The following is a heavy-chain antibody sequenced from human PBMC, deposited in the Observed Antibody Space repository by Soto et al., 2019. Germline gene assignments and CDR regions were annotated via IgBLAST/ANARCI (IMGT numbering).Heavy chain of an antibody. Sequence: QVQLVQSGAEVKKPGASVKVSCKASGYTFTSYYMHWVRQAPGQGLEWMGIINPSGGSTSYAQKFQRRLTMTRDTSTRTVYMELSSRRSEDTAVYYCARGDSGYDHYYYYGMDVWGQGTTVTVSS. CDR2: INPSGGST. D-gene: IGHD5-12*01. J-gene: IGHJ6*02. V-gene: IGHV1-46*03. CDR3: ARGDSGYDHYYYYGMDV. CDR1: GYTFTSYY.